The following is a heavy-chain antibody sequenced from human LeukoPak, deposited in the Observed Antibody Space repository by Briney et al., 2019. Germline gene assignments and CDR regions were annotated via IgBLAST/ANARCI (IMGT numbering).Heavy chain of an antibody. V-gene: IGHV3-7*01. D-gene: IGHD3-22*01. CDR1: GFTFRRYW. Sequence: QPGGSLRVSCAASGFTFRRYWMSWVRQAPGKGLEWVANINQNGSEKYYVDSVKGRFTISRDNAKNSLYLQMNSLRAEDTAVYSCARDPYYDSSGYYAFDIWGQGTMVTVPS. CDR2: INQNGSEK. CDR3: ARDPYYDSSGYYAFDI. J-gene: IGHJ3*02.